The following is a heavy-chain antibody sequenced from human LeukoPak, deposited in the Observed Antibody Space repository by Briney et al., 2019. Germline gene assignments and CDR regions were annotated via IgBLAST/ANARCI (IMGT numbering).Heavy chain of an antibody. CDR2: MNPNSGNT. CDR1: GYTFTTCD. CDR3: TRGSSGRRDY. Sequence: ASVKVSCKASGYTFTTCDINWVRQATGQGPEWLGWMNPNSGNTGYAQSFQGRVTMTRDTSISTAYMELSNLRSEDTAIYYCTRGSSGRRDYWGQGTLVTVSS. V-gene: IGHV1-8*01. J-gene: IGHJ4*02. D-gene: IGHD6-19*01.